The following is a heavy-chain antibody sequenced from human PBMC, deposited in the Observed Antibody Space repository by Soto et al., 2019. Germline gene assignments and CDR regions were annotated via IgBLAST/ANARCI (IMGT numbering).Heavy chain of an antibody. D-gene: IGHD3-9*01. J-gene: IGHJ4*02. Sequence: PSVTLSRTCTVSGDALISGGQYLICIRQHPWKGLEWIGHIYDSVNTYYSPSRRSRVTISADMSKCQFSLNLRSVTAADTGVYYCARVDHRGYFAILTDYWGQGTLVTVSS. V-gene: IGHV4-31*03. CDR3: ARVDHRGYFAILTDY. CDR2: IYDSVNT. CDR1: GDALISGGQY.